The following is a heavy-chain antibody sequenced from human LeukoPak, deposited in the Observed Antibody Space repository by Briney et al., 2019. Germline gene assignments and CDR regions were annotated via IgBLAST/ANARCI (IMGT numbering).Heavy chain of an antibody. Sequence: QSGGSLRLSCAASGFTFDDYTTHWVRQAPGKGLEWVSLISWDGGSTYYADSVKGRFAISRDNSKNSLYLQMNSLRTEDTALYYCAKSRGIVGATGYFDYWGQGTLVTVSS. J-gene: IGHJ4*02. CDR2: ISWDGGST. D-gene: IGHD1-26*01. CDR1: GFTFDDYT. CDR3: AKSRGIVGATGYFDY. V-gene: IGHV3-43*01.